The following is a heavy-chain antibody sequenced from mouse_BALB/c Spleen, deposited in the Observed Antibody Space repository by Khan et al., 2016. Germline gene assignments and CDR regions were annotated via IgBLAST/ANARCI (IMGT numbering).Heavy chain of an antibody. V-gene: IGHV14-3*02. Sequence: EVELVESGAELVKPGASVKLSCTASGFNIKDTYMHWVKQRPEQGLEWIGRIDPANGNSKNDPKFQGKATITADTSSNTAYLQLSSLTSEDTAVYYCARGGNYVELGNWGQGTLVTVSA. D-gene: IGHD2-1*01. CDR2: IDPANGNS. CDR1: GFNIKDTY. J-gene: IGHJ3*01. CDR3: ARGGNYVELGN.